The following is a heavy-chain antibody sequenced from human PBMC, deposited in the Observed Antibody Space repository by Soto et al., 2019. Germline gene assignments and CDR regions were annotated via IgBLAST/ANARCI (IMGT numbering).Heavy chain of an antibody. D-gene: IGHD6-13*01. CDR3: ARDPGRSSWYVYYYYGMDV. Sequence: GGSLRLSCAASGFTFSSYGMHWVRQAPGKGLEWVAVIWYDGSNKYYADSVKGRFTISRDNSKNTLYLQMNSLRAEDTAVYYCARDPGRSSWYVYYYYGMDVWGQGTTVTVSS. CDR2: IWYDGSNK. V-gene: IGHV3-33*01. J-gene: IGHJ6*02. CDR1: GFTFSSYG.